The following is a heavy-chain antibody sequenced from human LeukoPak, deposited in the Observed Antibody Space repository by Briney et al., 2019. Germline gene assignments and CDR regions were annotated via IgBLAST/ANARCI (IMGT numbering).Heavy chain of an antibody. D-gene: IGHD6-13*01. CDR3: ARVPAYSSSFWFDP. CDR2: ISAYNGNT. J-gene: IGHJ5*02. Sequence: ASVKVPCKASGYTFTSYGISWVRQAPGQGLEWMGWISAYNGNTNYAQKLQGRVTMTTDTSTSTAYMELRSLRSDDTAVYYCARVPAYSSSFWFDPWGQGTLVTVSS. V-gene: IGHV1-18*01. CDR1: GYTFTSYG.